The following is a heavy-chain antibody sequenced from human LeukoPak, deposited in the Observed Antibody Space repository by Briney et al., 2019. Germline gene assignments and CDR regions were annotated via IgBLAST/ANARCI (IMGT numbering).Heavy chain of an antibody. V-gene: IGHV1-18*01. J-gene: IGHJ3*02. Sequence: ASVKVSCKASGGTFSSYAISWVRQAPGQGLEWMGWISAYNGNTNYAQKLQGRVTMTTDTSTSTAYMELRSLRSDDTAVYYCARGGGYDPSDDAFDIWGQGTMVTVSS. CDR2: ISAYNGNT. D-gene: IGHD5-12*01. CDR3: ARGGGYDPSDDAFDI. CDR1: GGTFSSYA.